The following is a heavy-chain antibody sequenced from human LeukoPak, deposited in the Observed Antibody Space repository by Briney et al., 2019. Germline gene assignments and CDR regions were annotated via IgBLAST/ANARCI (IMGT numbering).Heavy chain of an antibody. CDR2: ISSSSSHI. D-gene: IGHD4-17*01. Sequence: PGGSLRLSCAASGFTFSSYSMNWVRQAPGKGLEWVSSISSSSSHIYYADSVKGRFTISRDNAKNSLYLQMNSLRAEDTAVYYCARMTTVSGFDYWGQGTLVTVSS. CDR3: ARMTTVSGFDY. V-gene: IGHV3-21*01. CDR1: GFTFSSYS. J-gene: IGHJ4*02.